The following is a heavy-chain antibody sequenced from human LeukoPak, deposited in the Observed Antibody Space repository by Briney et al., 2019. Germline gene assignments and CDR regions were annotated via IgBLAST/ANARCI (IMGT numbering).Heavy chain of an antibody. CDR3: ARGLGVGADRALDY. Sequence: PSETLSLPCTVSGGSTNSYYWSWIRQPAGKGLEWIGRIFNSGSTDYNPSLKSRVTMSVDTSKNQFSVKVNSVTAADTAVYYCARGLGVGADRALDYWGQGTLVTVSS. J-gene: IGHJ4*02. D-gene: IGHD1-26*01. V-gene: IGHV4-4*07. CDR2: IFNSGST. CDR1: GGSTNSYY.